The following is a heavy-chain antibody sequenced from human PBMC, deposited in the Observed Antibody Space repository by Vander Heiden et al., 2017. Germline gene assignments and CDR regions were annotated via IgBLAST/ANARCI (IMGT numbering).Heavy chain of an antibody. CDR3: ARGLGVMDPFDY. CDR1: GFTFRTYW. CDR2: ISFDGSTT. D-gene: IGHD3-22*01. J-gene: IGHJ4*02. V-gene: IGHV3-74*01. Sequence: EVQLVESGGGFVQPGGSLRLSCAASGFTFRTYWMHWVRQAPGKGLVWVSRISFDGSTTNYADSVKDRFTISRDNAKNTLYLQMNSLRVEDAAVYYCARGLGVMDPFDYWGQGTLVTVSS.